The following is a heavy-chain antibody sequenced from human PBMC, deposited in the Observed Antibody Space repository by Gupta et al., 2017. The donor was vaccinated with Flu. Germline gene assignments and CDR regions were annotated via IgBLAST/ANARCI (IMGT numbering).Heavy chain of an antibody. J-gene: IGHJ6*02. CDR1: GFTFSTYS. CDR3: ARSYSGTYSGYYFGMAV. Sequence: EVQLVESGGGLVQPGGSLRLSCAASGFTFSTYSMNWVRQAPGKGLEWVSYISSDSSDIYKGDSVKGRFTISRDNAKNSLYLQMNSLRDEDTAVYYCARSYSGTYSGYYFGMAVWGQGTTVTVSS. CDR2: ISSDSSDI. D-gene: IGHD1-26*01. V-gene: IGHV3-48*02.